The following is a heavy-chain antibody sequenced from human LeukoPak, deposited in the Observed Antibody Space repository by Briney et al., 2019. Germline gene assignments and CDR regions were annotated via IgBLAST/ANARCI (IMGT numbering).Heavy chain of an antibody. CDR3: ARDRPGSAGA. Sequence: GGSLRLSCAASGFTFRKYWMSWVRQAPGKGLEWVANIKQDGSERYYVDSVKGRFTISRDNAKNSVYLQMNSLRAEDTAVYYCARDRPGSAGAWGQGTLVTVSS. D-gene: IGHD6-25*01. V-gene: IGHV3-7*04. CDR1: GFTFRKYW. J-gene: IGHJ5*02. CDR2: IKQDGSER.